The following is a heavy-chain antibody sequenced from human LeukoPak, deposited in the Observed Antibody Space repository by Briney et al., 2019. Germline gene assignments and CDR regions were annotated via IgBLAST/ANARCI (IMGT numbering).Heavy chain of an antibody. V-gene: IGHV3-30*18. CDR1: GFTFSLFG. Sequence: PGGSLRLSCAASGFTFSLFGMHWVRQAPGKGLEWVALISYDGSNKWYADSVEGRFTTSRDNSKNTLYLQMSSLRAEDTAVYYCAKDEPGISATRPDYWGQGTLVSVSP. CDR2: ISYDGSNK. D-gene: IGHD6-19*01. CDR3: AKDEPGISATRPDY. J-gene: IGHJ4*02.